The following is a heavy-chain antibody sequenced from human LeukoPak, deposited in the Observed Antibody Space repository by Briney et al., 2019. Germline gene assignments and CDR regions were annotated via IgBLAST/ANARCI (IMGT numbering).Heavy chain of an antibody. Sequence: GGSLRLSCAASGFTFSSYAMSWVRQAPGKGLEWVSHISGSTRSTYYADSVKGRFTISRDNSKNTLFLQMNSLRAEDTAVYYCAKEGPGQDAFDIWGQGTMVTVSS. CDR3: AKEGPGQDAFDI. CDR1: GFTFSSYA. V-gene: IGHV3-23*01. J-gene: IGHJ3*02. CDR2: ISGSTRST.